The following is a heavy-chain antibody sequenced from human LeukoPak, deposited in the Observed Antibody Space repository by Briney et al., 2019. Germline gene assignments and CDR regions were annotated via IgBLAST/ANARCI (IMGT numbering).Heavy chain of an antibody. CDR1: GFTFSSYW. J-gene: IGHJ6*02. CDR2: IKQDGSEK. V-gene: IGHV3-7*01. CDR3: ARGRGSYSISWYPFSYYYYGMDV. D-gene: IGHD6-13*01. Sequence: PGGSLRLSCAASGFTFSSYWMNWVRQAPGKGLEWVANIKQDGSEKYYVDSVKGRFTISRDNAKNSLYLQMNSLRAEDTAVYYCARGRGSYSISWYPFSYYYYGMDVWGQGSTVTVSS.